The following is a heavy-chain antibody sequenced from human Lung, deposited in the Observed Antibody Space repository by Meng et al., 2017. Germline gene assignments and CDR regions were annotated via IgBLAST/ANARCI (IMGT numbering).Heavy chain of an antibody. CDR1: GGSFSGYY. CDR3: VRRTYSSGWYFDY. Sequence: QVQLKQAGAGRLKPSETLSLTCAVYGGSFSGYYRSWIRQPPGKGLEWIGEIIDSGSTNYNPSHKSRVTISVDTSKNQFSLRVTSVTAADRAVYYCVRRTYSSGWYFDYWGQGTLVTVSS. J-gene: IGHJ4*02. D-gene: IGHD6-19*01. CDR2: IIDSGST. V-gene: IGHV4-34*02.